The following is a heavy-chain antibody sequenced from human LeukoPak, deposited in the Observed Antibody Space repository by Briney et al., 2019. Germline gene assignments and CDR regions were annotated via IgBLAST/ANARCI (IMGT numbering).Heavy chain of an antibody. CDR3: AKTLVPSGIYHEDFFDY. V-gene: IGHV3-23*01. CDR1: GFTFNNYA. J-gene: IGHJ4*02. CDR2: ISGDGVSP. D-gene: IGHD1-26*01. Sequence: GGSLRLSCSASGFTFNNYALTWVRQTPGKGLECVSAISGDGVSPYYADSVRGRFTISRDISKNTLYLQMNSLRAEDTALYYCAKTLVPSGIYHEDFFDYWGQGTLVTVSS.